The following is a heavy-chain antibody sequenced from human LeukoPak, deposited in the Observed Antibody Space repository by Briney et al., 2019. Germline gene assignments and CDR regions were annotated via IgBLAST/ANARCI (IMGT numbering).Heavy chain of an antibody. CDR2: IYYSGST. V-gene: IGHV4-39*07. Sequence: SETLSLTCTVSGGSISSSSYYWGWIRQPPGKGLEWIGSIYYSGSTYYNPSLKSRVTISVDTSKNQFSLKLSSVTAADTAVYYCARVELGGLGYWGQGTLVTVSS. J-gene: IGHJ4*02. CDR1: GGSISSSSYY. CDR3: ARVELGGLGY. D-gene: IGHD5-24*01.